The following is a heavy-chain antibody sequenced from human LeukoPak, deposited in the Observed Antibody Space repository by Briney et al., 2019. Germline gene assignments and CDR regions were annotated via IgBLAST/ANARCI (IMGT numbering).Heavy chain of an antibody. V-gene: IGHV3-30*04. J-gene: IGHJ4*02. D-gene: IGHD6-13*01. CDR1: GFTFSDYT. Sequence: GRSLRLSCAASGFTFSDYTMQWVRQAPGKGLEWVALLPPDGSYQYYADSLKGRFIISRDNFKNALYLQMNSLRLEDTAVYYCARGLHDRSWYGAHWGQGTLLSVSS. CDR2: LPPDGSYQ. CDR3: ARGLHDRSWYGAH.